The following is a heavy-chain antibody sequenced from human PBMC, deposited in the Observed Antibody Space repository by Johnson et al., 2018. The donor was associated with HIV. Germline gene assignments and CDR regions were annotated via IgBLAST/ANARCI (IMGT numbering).Heavy chain of an antibody. V-gene: IGHV3-23*04. J-gene: IGHJ3*02. CDR1: GFTFSSYA. D-gene: IGHD3-22*01. CDR2: ISGSGGST. Sequence: VQLVESGGGLVQPGGSLRLSCAASGFTFSSYAMSWVRQAPGKGLEWVSAISGSGGSTYYADSVKGRFTISRDNAKNSLYLQMNSLRAEDTAVYYCARGITMIPDAFDIWGQGAMVTVSS. CDR3: ARGITMIPDAFDI.